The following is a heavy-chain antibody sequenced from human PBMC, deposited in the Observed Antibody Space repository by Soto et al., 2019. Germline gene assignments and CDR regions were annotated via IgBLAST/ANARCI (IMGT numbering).Heavy chain of an antibody. Sequence: QERPVQSGAEVREPGASVEVSCKVTGGTSTRYAINWVRQAPGQGLEWGGGIVPMFGTSKDAQKVQGRVTITADTPTTIAYMEWRSLGSAATAVYYGHRGSECDFWSGYLWGQGTLVAVSS. D-gene: IGHD3-3*01. J-gene: IGHJ4*02. CDR2: IVPMFGTS. CDR1: GGTSTRYA. CDR3: HRGSECDFWSGYL. V-gene: IGHV1-69*06.